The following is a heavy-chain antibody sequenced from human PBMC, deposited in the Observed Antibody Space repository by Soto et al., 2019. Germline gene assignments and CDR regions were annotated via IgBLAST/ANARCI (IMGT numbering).Heavy chain of an antibody. Sequence: GGSLRLSCAASGFTFSSFRMSWVRQAPGKGLEWVANIKTDGSETHYVDSVKGRFTISRDNPKTSLFLQMNSLRVEDTAVYFCTSDRYPRFYHGSGSYPYYWGQGTPVTVSS. D-gene: IGHD3-10*01. J-gene: IGHJ4*02. CDR3: TSDRYPRFYHGSGSYPYY. V-gene: IGHV3-7*03. CDR2: IKTDGSET. CDR1: GFTFSSFR.